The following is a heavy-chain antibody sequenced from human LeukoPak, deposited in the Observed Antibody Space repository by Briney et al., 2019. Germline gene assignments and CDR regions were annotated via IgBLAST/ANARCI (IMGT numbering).Heavy chain of an antibody. J-gene: IGHJ4*02. CDR3: ARAPMTTEDY. Sequence: GGSLRLSCVASGFIVSSNYMSWVRQAPGKGLEWVSVVYSGGGTNYADSVKGRFTISRDRSKNTLYLQMNSLRVEDTAVYYCARAPMTTEDYWGQGTLVTVSS. CDR1: GFIVSSNY. CDR2: VYSGGGT. D-gene: IGHD4-17*01. V-gene: IGHV3-53*01.